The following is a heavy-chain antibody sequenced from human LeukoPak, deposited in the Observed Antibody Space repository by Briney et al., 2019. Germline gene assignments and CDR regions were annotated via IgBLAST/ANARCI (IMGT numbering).Heavy chain of an antibody. CDR2: ISSASSYT. J-gene: IGHJ3*02. D-gene: IGHD2-8*01. Sequence: GGSLRLSCAASGFTFSDYYMSWIRQAPGKGLEWVSYISSASSYTGYADSVKGRFTISRDNAKNSLYLQMNSLRAEDTAVYYCARGQYCTNGVCYDAFDIWGQGTTVTVPS. CDR3: ARGQYCTNGVCYDAFDI. CDR1: GFTFSDYY. V-gene: IGHV3-11*06.